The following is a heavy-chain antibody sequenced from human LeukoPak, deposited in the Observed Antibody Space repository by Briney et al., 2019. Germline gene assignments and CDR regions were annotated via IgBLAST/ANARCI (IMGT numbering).Heavy chain of an antibody. J-gene: IGHJ6*02. Sequence: SETLSLTCTVSGGSISSYYWSWIRQPPGKGLERIGYIYYCGSTNYNPSLKSRVTISVDTSKNQFSLKLSSVTAADTAVYYCAGARVDIVVVPAAIWSHYYYGMDVWGQGTTVTVSS. V-gene: IGHV4-59*01. CDR3: AGARVDIVVVPAAIWSHYYYGMDV. CDR1: GGSISSYY. D-gene: IGHD2-2*02. CDR2: IYYCGST.